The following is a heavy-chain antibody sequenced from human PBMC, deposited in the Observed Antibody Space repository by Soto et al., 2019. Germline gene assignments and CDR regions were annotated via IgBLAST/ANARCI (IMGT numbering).Heavy chain of an antibody. D-gene: IGHD3-3*01. V-gene: IGHV2-5*02. CDR3: AHRVLRTVFGLVTTTAIYFDF. J-gene: IGHJ4*02. CDR1: GFSLTTSGVG. CDR2: IYWDDDK. Sequence: QITLNESGPTQVKPRQTLTLTCTFSGFSLTTSGVGVGWIRQSPGKAPEWLALIYWDDDKRYSPSLKSRLTKTQDTTKNEVVLKMADVYTADTATYYCAHRVLRTVFGLVTTTAIYFDFWGQGTPVAVSS.